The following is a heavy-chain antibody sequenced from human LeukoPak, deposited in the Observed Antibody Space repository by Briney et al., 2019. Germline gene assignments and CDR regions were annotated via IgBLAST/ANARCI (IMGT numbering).Heavy chain of an antibody. Sequence: LPGGSLRLSCAASGFTFSSYAMSWVRQPPGKGLEWVSLISGNGGSTYYADSVKGRFTISRDSSKNTLFLQMNSLRAEDTAVYYCAKDDGGATWGYYFDYWGQGTLVTVSS. CDR2: ISGNGGST. V-gene: IGHV3-23*01. CDR3: AKDDGGATWGYYFDY. CDR1: GFTFSSYA. J-gene: IGHJ4*02. D-gene: IGHD3-16*01.